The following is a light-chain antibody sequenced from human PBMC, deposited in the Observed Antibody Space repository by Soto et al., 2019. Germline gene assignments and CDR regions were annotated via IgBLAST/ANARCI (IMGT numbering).Light chain of an antibody. CDR2: GAS. CDR3: QYPRT. CDR1: QSVGSSL. V-gene: IGKV3-20*01. J-gene: IGKJ3*01. Sequence: EFVLTQSPGTLSLSPGERATLSCRASQSVGSSLLAWYQQKPGQAPRLLIYGASSRATGIPDRFSGSGAGTDFTLTISRLEPADFAGYYCQYPRTFGPGTKVDIK.